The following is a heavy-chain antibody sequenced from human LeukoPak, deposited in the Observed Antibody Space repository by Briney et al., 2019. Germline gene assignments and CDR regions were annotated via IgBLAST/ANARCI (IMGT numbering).Heavy chain of an antibody. J-gene: IGHJ4*02. Sequence: ASVKVSCKASGYTFTSYYMHWVRQAPGQGLEWMGIINPSGGSTSYAQKFQGRVTMTRDTSTSTVYMELSSLRSEDTAVYYCERGPDIVVVVAATPEIDYWGQGTMVTVSS. CDR1: GYTFTSYY. CDR3: ERGPDIVVVVAATPEIDY. D-gene: IGHD2-15*01. V-gene: IGHV1-46*01. CDR2: INPSGGST.